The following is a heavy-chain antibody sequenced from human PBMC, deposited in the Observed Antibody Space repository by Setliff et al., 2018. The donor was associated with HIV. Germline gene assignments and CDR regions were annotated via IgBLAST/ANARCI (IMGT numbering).Heavy chain of an antibody. J-gene: IGHJ4*02. CDR3: ASELQGHSSSWPNY. CDR2: IDASANT. D-gene: IGHD6-13*01. CDR1: GSSISSNYY. Sequence: SETLSLTCTVSGSSISSNYYWAWIRQAPGKGLEWIGCIDASANTYYIPSLKSRVTISVDTSKNQFSLKLRSVTAADTAVYYCASELQGHSSSWPNYWGQGTLVTVSS. V-gene: IGHV4-38-2*02.